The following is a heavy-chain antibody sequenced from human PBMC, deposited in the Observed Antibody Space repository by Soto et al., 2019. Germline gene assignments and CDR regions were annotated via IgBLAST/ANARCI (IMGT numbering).Heavy chain of an antibody. CDR3: ARADRRNDAFDI. V-gene: IGHV4-59*01. Sequence: SETLSLTCTVSGGSISSYYWSWIRQPPGKGLEWIGYIHYSGSTNYNPSLKSRVTISVDTSKNQFSLKLSSVTAADTAVYYCARADRRNDAFDIWGQGTMVTVSS. CDR1: GGSISSYY. J-gene: IGHJ3*02. D-gene: IGHD3-22*01. CDR2: IHYSGST.